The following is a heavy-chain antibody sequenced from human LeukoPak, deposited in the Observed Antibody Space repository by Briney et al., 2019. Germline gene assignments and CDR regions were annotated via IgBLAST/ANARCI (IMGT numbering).Heavy chain of an antibody. V-gene: IGHV3-30*04. CDR1: GFTFSSYA. D-gene: IGHD2-2*01. CDR3: AKGPLRGTAAAIDY. CDR2: ISYDGSNK. J-gene: IGHJ4*02. Sequence: PGGSLRLSCAASGFTFSSYAMHWVRQAPGKGLEWVAVISYDGSNKYYPDSVKGRFTISRDISTDTLWLQMDSLRTEDTAVYYCAKGPLRGTAAAIDYWGQGTLVTVSS.